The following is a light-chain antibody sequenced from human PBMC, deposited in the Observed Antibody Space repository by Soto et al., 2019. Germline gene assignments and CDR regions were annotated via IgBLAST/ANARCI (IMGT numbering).Light chain of an antibody. CDR1: SSDVGSYNL. Sequence: QSVLTQPGSVSGSPGQSITISCTGTSSDVGSYNLVSWYQKHPGKAPKLMIYEDSKRPSGVSNRFSGSKSGNTASLTISGLQNEDEADYYCCSYAGSSTWVFGGGTK. CDR2: EDS. CDR3: CSYAGSSTWV. V-gene: IGLV2-23*01. J-gene: IGLJ3*02.